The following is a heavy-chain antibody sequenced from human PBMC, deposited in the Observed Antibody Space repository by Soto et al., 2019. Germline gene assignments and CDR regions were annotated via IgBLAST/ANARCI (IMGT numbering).Heavy chain of an antibody. D-gene: IGHD6-6*01. Sequence: PSETLSLTCAVYSGSFSGSYWSWIRQPPGKGLEWIGEINHSGSTNYNPSLKSRVTISVDTSKNQFSLKLSSVTAADTAVYYCARAPGYSSSPTNWFDPWGQG. CDR2: INHSGST. J-gene: IGHJ5*02. CDR3: ARAPGYSSSPTNWFDP. CDR1: SGSFSGSY. V-gene: IGHV4-34*01.